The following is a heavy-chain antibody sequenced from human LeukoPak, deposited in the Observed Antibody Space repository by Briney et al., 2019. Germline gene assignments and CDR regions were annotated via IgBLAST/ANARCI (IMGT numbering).Heavy chain of an antibody. J-gene: IGHJ3*01. Sequence: ASVTVSFKASGYTLTDYFMHWVRQAPGQGLEWMGWINPNSGASNYAQKFQGRVTMTRDTSISTAYMELSSLRSDDTAVYYCAREAFTTVTTATDAFDFWGQGTMVTVSS. D-gene: IGHD4-17*01. CDR3: AREAFTTVTTATDAFDF. CDR1: GYTLTDYF. CDR2: INPNSGAS. V-gene: IGHV1-2*02.